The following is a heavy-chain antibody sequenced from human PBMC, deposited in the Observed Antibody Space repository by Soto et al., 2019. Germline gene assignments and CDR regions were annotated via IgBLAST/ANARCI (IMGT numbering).Heavy chain of an antibody. CDR2: ICYSGYT. J-gene: IGHJ4*02. V-gene: IGHV4-59*01. CDR3: ARGPDRAKTGY. CDR1: GDFISDYC. Sequence: SETLSLTCTVSGDFISDYCWSWIRQPPGKGLEWIASICYSGYTNYNPSLKSRVTISEDTPKTRLSLQLTSVTVADTAMYYCARGPDRAKTGYWGQGTLVTVSS.